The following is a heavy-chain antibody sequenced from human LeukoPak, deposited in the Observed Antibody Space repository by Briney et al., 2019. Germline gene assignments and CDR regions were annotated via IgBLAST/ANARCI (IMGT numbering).Heavy chain of an antibody. CDR3: ARDKIVGATKLDY. D-gene: IGHD1-26*01. Sequence: PGGSLRLSCAASEFTFSSYAMHWVRQAPDKGLEWVAFIRYDGSNTYYADSVKGRFTISRDNAKNSLYLQMNSLRAEDTAVYYCARDKIVGATKLDYWGQGTLVTISS. V-gene: IGHV3-30*02. J-gene: IGHJ4*02. CDR1: EFTFSSYA. CDR2: IRYDGSNT.